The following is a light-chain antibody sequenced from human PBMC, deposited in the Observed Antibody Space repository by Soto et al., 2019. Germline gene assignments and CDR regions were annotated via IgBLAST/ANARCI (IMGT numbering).Light chain of an antibody. Sequence: EIVLTPSPATLSLSKGERATLSSRASASVTNFLAWYQQKPGQAPRLLIYGAFHRATGIPGRFSGSGSGTDFTLTTSSLEPEDSAVYYCQQRNVWPPVTFGQGTRLEIK. CDR1: ASVTNF. J-gene: IGKJ5*01. CDR2: GAF. CDR3: QQRNVWPPVT. V-gene: IGKV3-11*01.